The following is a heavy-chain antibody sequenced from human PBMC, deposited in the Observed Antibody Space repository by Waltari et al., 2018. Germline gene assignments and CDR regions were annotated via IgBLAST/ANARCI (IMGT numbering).Heavy chain of an antibody. CDR3: ARDIVVVVAATIYYYYGMDV. Sequence: QVQLVESGGGVVQPGRSLRLSCAASGFTFSSYAMHWVRQAPGKGLGWVVVISYDGSNKYYADSVKGRFTISRDNSKNTLYLQMNSLRAEDTAVYYCARDIVVVVAATIYYYYGMDVWGQGTTVTVSS. J-gene: IGHJ6*02. CDR1: GFTFSSYA. D-gene: IGHD2-15*01. CDR2: ISYDGSNK. V-gene: IGHV3-30-3*01.